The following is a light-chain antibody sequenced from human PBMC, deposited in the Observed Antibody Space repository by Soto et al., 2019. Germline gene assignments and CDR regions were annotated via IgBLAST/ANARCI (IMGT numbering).Light chain of an antibody. Sequence: DIQMTQSPSTLSGSVGDRVTITCRASQTISSWLAWYQQKPGKAPKLLIYKASTLKSGVPSRSSGSGSGTDFTLTISSLEPEDFAVYYCQQRSSWPITFGQGTRLEIK. J-gene: IGKJ5*01. CDR3: QQRSSWPIT. CDR2: KAS. CDR1: QTISSW. V-gene: IGKV1-5*03.